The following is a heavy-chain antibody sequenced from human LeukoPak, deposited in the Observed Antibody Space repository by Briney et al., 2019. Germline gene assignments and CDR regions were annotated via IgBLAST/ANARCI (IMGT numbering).Heavy chain of an antibody. CDR3: AKMFESTYYFDY. D-gene: IGHD3-10*02. CDR2: INPHSGGT. Sequence: GASVKVSCKASGYTFTGYYMHWVRQAPGQGLEWMGWINPHSGGTNYAQKFQGRVTITRDTSISTAYMELSSLRSDDTAMYYCAKMFESTYYFDYWGQETLVTVSS. V-gene: IGHV1-2*02. CDR1: GYTFTGYY. J-gene: IGHJ4*02.